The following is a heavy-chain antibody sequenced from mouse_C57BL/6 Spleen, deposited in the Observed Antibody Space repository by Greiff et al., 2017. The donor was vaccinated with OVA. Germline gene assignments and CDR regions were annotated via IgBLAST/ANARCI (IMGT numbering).Heavy chain of an antibody. Sequence: EVKVVESGAELVRPGASVKLSCTASGFNIKDDYMHWVKQRPEQGLEWIGWIDPENGDTEYASKFQGKATITADTSSNTAYLQLSSLTSEDTAVYYCTTQTAQVPYYFDYWGQGTTLTVSS. J-gene: IGHJ2*01. CDR2: IDPENGDT. V-gene: IGHV14-4*01. CDR1: GFNIKDDY. CDR3: TTQTAQVPYYFDY. D-gene: IGHD3-2*02.